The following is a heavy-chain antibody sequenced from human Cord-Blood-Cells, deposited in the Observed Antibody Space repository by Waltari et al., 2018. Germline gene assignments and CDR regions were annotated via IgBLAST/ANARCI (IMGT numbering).Heavy chain of an antibody. CDR2: IIPIFGTA. V-gene: IGHV1-69*01. CDR1: GGTFSRYA. CDR3: ASSYSSSWYFDY. Sequence: QVQLVQSGAEVKKPGSSVKVSCKASGGTFSRYAIRWCRQAPGQGLEWMGGIIPIFGTANYAQKFQGRVTITADESTSTAYMELSSLRSEDTAVYYCASSYSSSWYFDYWGQGTLVTVSS. J-gene: IGHJ4*02. D-gene: IGHD6-13*01.